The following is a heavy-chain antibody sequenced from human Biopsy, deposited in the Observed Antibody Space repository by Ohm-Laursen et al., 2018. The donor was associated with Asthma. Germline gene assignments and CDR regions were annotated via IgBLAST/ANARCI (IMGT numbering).Heavy chain of an antibody. CDR2: ISWNSGNI. D-gene: IGHD3-16*01. Sequence: SLRLSCTASGFRFDDYAMYWVRHAPGKGLEWVAGISWNSGNIGYAVSVKGRFIVSRNNVKNSLYLQMNSLRAEDTALYYCAKDMGAGGNDPDSFIGYYGMDVWGQGTTVTVSS. CDR3: AKDMGAGGNDPDSFIGYYGMDV. J-gene: IGHJ6*02. CDR1: GFRFDDYA. V-gene: IGHV3-9*01.